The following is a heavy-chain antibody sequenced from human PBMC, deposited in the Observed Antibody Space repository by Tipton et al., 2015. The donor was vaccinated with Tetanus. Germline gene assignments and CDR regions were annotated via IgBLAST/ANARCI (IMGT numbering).Heavy chain of an antibody. J-gene: IGHJ3*02. Sequence: TLSLTCTVSGGSISSYYWTWIRQPPGRGLEWIGYVHYSGSTNYSPSLRSRVTLSVDMSKNQFSLKLSSVTAADTAVYYCARIGWLQQNKPAFDIWGQGTVVTVSS. CDR2: VHYSGST. V-gene: IGHV4-59*01. D-gene: IGHD6-19*01. CDR3: ARIGWLQQNKPAFDI. CDR1: GGSISSYY.